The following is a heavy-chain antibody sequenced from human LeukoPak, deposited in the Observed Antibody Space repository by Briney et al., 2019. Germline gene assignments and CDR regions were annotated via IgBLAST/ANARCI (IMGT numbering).Heavy chain of an antibody. CDR3: ARIGASYDFWAGFYRYYRDV. Sequence: ASVKVSCTASGFTFTSYDINWVRQATGQGLEWMGRVNPKSGDTGYAQKFQGRVTITSNTSISTAYMELSSLRSEDTAVYYCARIGASYDFWAGFYRYYRDVWGKGTTVTVSS. CDR2: VNPKSGDT. J-gene: IGHJ6*03. D-gene: IGHD3-3*01. V-gene: IGHV1-8*03. CDR1: GFTFTSYD.